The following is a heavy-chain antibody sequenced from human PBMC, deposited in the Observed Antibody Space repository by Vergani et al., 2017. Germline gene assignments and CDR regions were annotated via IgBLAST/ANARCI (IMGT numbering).Heavy chain of an antibody. CDR3: ARRIWDLIPELCY. CDR2: VTGGGRHT. J-gene: IGHJ4*02. D-gene: IGHD2-2*01. CDR1: GFTFNNYA. Sequence: EVQLLESGGKMVRPGRSLRLSCAISGFTFNNYAMNWVRQAPGKGLEWVAAVTGGGRHTYYTDSVQGRFTISRDNSNHTLFLQMNSLRPEDTAVYFCARRIWDLIPELCYWGQGALVSDSS. V-gene: IGHV3-23*01.